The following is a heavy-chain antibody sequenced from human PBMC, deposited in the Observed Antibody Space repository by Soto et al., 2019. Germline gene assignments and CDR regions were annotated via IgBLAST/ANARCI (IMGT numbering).Heavy chain of an antibody. CDR1: GFSFRTTW. CDR2: IKSKSAGETT. J-gene: IGHJ4*02. V-gene: IGHV3-15*05. CDR3: STGSPFIGSVFDY. D-gene: IGHD1-26*01. Sequence: GGSLRLSCAASGFSFRTTWMAWVRQAPGKGLEWVGRIKSKSAGETTDYADPVKGRFTISRDDSKDTRYLHRDSLETGDTAVYYCSTGSPFIGSVFDYCGQGPLVTISS.